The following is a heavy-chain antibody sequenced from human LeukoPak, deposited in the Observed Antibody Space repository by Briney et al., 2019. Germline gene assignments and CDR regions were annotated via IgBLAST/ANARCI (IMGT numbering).Heavy chain of an antibody. CDR1: GGTFSSYA. Sequence: ASVKVSCKASGGTFSSYAISWVRQAPGQGLEWMGGIIPILGTANYAQKFQGRVTITADESTSTAYMELSSLRSEDTAVYYCARDRMSSCSGGSCYPGIDAFDIWGQGTMVTVTS. CDR2: IIPILGTA. CDR3: ARDRMSSCSGGSCYPGIDAFDI. D-gene: IGHD2-15*01. J-gene: IGHJ3*02. V-gene: IGHV1-69*13.